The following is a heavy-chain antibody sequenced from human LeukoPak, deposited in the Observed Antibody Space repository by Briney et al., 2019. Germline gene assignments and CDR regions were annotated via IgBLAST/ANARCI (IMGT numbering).Heavy chain of an antibody. CDR1: GGSVSGHS. J-gene: IGHJ6*04. Sequence: SETLSLTCRFIGGSVSGHSWTWIRQSPGKGLEWVGDIDYSGTTEENPSLKSRVSLSLDVPKNQFSLRLTSVTAADTAVYFCATLYCARAGCRNWNLDVWGSGTIVTVSS. V-gene: IGHV4-59*02. D-gene: IGHD2-21*01. CDR2: IDYSGTT. CDR3: ATLYCARAGCRNWNLDV.